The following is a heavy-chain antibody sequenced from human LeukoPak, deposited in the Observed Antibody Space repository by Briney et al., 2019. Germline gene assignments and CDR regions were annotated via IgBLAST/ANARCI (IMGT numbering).Heavy chain of an antibody. V-gene: IGHV4-38-2*02. J-gene: IGHJ5*02. Sequence: SETLSLTCTVSGYSISSGYCWGWIRQPPGKGLEWIGSIYHSGSTYYNPSLKSRVTISVDTSKNQFSLKLSSVTAADTAVYYCARVFPYYYDSSGYSPFDPWGQGTLVTVSS. CDR2: IYHSGST. CDR1: GYSISSGYC. CDR3: ARVFPYYYDSSGYSPFDP. D-gene: IGHD3-22*01.